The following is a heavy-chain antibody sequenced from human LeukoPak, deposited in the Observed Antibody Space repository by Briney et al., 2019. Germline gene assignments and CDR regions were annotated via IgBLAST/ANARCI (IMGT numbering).Heavy chain of an antibody. CDR3: ARLPTGYSSSWYYFDY. Sequence: SETLSVTCTVSGGSISSYYWSWIRQPPGKGLEWIGFIYYSGSTNYNPSLKSRVTISLDTSKNQFSLKLSSVTAADTAVYYCARLPTGYSSSWYYFDYWGQGTLVTVSS. D-gene: IGHD6-13*01. CDR1: GGSISSYY. V-gene: IGHV4-59*08. J-gene: IGHJ4*02. CDR2: IYYSGST.